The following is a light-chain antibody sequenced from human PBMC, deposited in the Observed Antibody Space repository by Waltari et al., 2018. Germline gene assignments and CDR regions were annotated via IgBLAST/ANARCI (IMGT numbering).Light chain of an antibody. V-gene: IGLV4-69*01. CDR2: ANSDGSH. CDR1: SWHSSNV. CDR3: QTGGHGTWV. J-gene: IGLJ3*02. Sequence: QLVLTQSPSASASLGASVKLTCTLSSWHSSNVIAWHQQQPEKGPRYLMKANSDGSHSKGDGFPDRCAGSSSGAERYITISSLQSEDGADYYCQTGGHGTWVFGGGTKLTVL.